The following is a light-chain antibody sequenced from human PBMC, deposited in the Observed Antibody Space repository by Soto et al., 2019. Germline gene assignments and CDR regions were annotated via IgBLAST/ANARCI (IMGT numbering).Light chain of an antibody. CDR2: EVS. CDR3: MQSTQLPPT. J-gene: IGKJ5*01. V-gene: IGKV2D-29*02. Sequence: DVVLTQPPLALSVAPGQPASISCKSRQSLLHITGETFLFWYLQKPGQSPQLLIYEVSTRVSGVPDRFSGSGSGTDFTLEISRVETDDVGIYYCMQSTQLPPTFGQGTRLEIK. CDR1: QSLLHITGETF.